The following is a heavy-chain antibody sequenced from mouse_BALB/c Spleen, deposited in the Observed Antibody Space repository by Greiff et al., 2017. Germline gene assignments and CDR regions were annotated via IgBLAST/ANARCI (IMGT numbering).Heavy chain of an antibody. V-gene: IGHV5-4*02. CDR2: ISDGGSYT. CDR1: GFTFSDYY. D-gene: IGHD2-14*01. CDR3: ARDRDRSAWFAY. J-gene: IGHJ3*01. Sequence: EVKLMESGGGLVKPGGSLKLSCAASGFTFSDYYMYWVRQTPEKRLEWVATISDGGSYTYYPDSVKGRFTISRDNAKNNLYLQMSSLKSEDTAMYYCARDRDRSAWFAYWGQGTLVTVSA.